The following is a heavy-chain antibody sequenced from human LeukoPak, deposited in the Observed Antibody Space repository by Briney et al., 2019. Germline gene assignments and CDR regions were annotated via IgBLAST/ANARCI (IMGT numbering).Heavy chain of an antibody. D-gene: IGHD3-9*01. J-gene: IGHJ4*02. CDR3: ARHLGGYDILTGYYTE. V-gene: IGHV5-51*01. CDR1: GYSFTSYW. CDR2: IYPGDSDT. Sequence: GESLKISCKGSGYSFTSYWIGWVRQLPGKGLEWMGIIYPGDSDTRYSPSFQGQVTISADKSISTAYLQWSSLKASDTAMYYCARHLGGYDILTGYYTEWGQGTLVTVSS.